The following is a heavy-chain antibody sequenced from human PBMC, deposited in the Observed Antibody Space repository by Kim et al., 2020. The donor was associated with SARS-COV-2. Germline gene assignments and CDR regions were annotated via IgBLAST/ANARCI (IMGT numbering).Heavy chain of an antibody. CDR2: INTNTGNP. Sequence: ASVKVSCKASGYTFTSYAMNWVRQAPGQGLEWMGWINTNTGNPTYAQGFTGRFVFSLDTSVSTAYLQISSLKAEDTAVYYCARGYYDILTGYYERGPTNNWFDPWGQGTLVTVSS. J-gene: IGHJ5*02. V-gene: IGHV7-4-1*02. CDR1: GYTFTSYA. CDR3: ARGYYDILTGYYERGPTNNWFDP. D-gene: IGHD3-9*01.